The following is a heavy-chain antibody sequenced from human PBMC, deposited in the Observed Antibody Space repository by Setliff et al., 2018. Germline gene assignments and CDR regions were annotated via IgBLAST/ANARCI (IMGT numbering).Heavy chain of an antibody. CDR2: ISYDGSLE. Sequence: GGSLRLSCAASESTFRTYAMHWVRQAPGKGLEWVAVISYDGSLEFYADSVKGRFTISRDNPRNKVYLQLDSLRVEDTALYYCAKGRRTIRSHLDYWGQGTQVTVSS. CDR3: AKGRRTIRSHLDY. J-gene: IGHJ4*02. CDR1: ESTFRTYA. V-gene: IGHV3-30*04. D-gene: IGHD3-3*01.